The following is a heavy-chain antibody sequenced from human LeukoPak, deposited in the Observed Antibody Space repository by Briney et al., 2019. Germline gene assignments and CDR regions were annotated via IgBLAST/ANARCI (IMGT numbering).Heavy chain of an antibody. D-gene: IGHD6-19*01. CDR2: TYYRSKWYN. Sequence: SRTLSLTCAISGDSVSSNSAAWNWIRQSPSRGLEWLGRTYYRSKWYNDYAVSVKSRITINPDTSKNQFSLQLNSVTPEDTAVYYCARDRAAVAGIRNLYYFDYWGQGTLVTVSS. CDR3: ARDRAAVAGIRNLYYFDY. CDR1: GDSVSSNSAA. V-gene: IGHV6-1*01. J-gene: IGHJ4*02.